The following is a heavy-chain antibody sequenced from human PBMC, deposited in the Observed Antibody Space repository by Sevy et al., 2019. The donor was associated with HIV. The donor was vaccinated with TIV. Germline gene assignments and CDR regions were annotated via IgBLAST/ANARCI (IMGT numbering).Heavy chain of an antibody. CDR3: ARALPPVPSYYYYYMDV. CDR2: ISAYNGNT. J-gene: IGHJ6*03. D-gene: IGHD2-2*01. Sequence: ASVKVSCKASGYTFTSYGISWVRQAPGQGLEWMGWISAYNGNTNYAQKLQGRVTMTTDTPTSTAYMELRSLRSDDTAVYYCARALPPVPSYYYYYMDVWGKGTTVTVSS. CDR1: GYTFTSYG. V-gene: IGHV1-18*04.